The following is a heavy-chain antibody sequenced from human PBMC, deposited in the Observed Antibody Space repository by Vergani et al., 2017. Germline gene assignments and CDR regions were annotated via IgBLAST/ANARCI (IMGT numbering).Heavy chain of an antibody. CDR2: ISGSGGST. CDR3: AETSGRAAVGCDAFDI. Sequence: EVQLLESGGGLVQPGGSLRLSCAASGFTFSSYAMSWVRQAPGKGLEWVSAISGSGGSTYYADSVKGRFTIARDNSKNTLYLQMNSLRAEDTAVYYCAETSGRAAVGCDAFDIWGQGTMVTVSS. D-gene: IGHD6-13*01. CDR1: GFTFSSYA. J-gene: IGHJ3*02. V-gene: IGHV3-23*01.